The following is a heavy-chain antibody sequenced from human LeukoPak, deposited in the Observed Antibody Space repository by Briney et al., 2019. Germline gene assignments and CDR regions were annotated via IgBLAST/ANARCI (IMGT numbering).Heavy chain of an antibody. D-gene: IGHD3-22*01. V-gene: IGHV4-4*07. CDR1: GGSISSYY. CDR2: IYTSGST. CDR3: ARDTSGSDYYDRRLGWFDP. J-gene: IGHJ5*02. Sequence: PSETLSLTCTVSGGSISSYYWSWIRQPAGKGLEWIGRIYTSGSTNYNPSLKSRVTMSVDTSKNQFSLKLSSVTAADTAAYYCARDTSGSDYYDRRLGWFDPWGQGTLVTVSS.